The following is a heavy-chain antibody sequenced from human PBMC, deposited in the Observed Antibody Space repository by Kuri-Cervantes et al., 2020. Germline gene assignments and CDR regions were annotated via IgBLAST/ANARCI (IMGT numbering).Heavy chain of an antibody. CDR3: ARELSDYDSYGWYLDL. J-gene: IGHJ2*01. Sequence: GGSLRLSCAASGFTVSSNYMSWVRQAPGKGLEWVSVIYSGGSTYYPGSVKGRFTISRDNAKNSLYLQMNSLRAGDTAVYYCARELSDYDSYGWYLDLWGRGTLVTVSS. D-gene: IGHD3-22*01. CDR1: GFTVSSNY. V-gene: IGHV3-53*01. CDR2: IYSGGST.